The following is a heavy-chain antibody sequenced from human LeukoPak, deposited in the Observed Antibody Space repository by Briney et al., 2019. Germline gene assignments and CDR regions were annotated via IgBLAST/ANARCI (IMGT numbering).Heavy chain of an antibody. D-gene: IGHD3-22*01. CDR1: GFTFSSYA. V-gene: IGHV3-23*01. CDR2: ISGSGGST. J-gene: IGHJ4*02. Sequence: GGSLRLSCAASGFTFSSYAMSWVRQAPGKGLEWVSAISGSGGSTYYADSVKGRFTISRDDSKDTLYLQMSSVRVDDTAVYYCARDRGRYYDSRGFYWGYYFDSWGQGILVTVST. CDR3: ARDRGRYYDSRGFYWGYYFDS.